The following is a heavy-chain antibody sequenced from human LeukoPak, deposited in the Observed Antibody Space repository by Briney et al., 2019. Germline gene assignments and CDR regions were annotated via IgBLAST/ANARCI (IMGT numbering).Heavy chain of an antibody. Sequence: ASVKVSCKASGYTFTGYYMHWVRQAPGQGLEWMGWINPNSGGTNYAQKLQGRVTMTRDTSISTAYMELSRLRSDDTAVYYCARNYYGSGSYPYYYYYGMDVWGQGTTVTVSS. J-gene: IGHJ6*02. CDR3: ARNYYGSGSYPYYYYYGMDV. D-gene: IGHD3-10*01. CDR2: INPNSGGT. CDR1: GYTFTGYY. V-gene: IGHV1-2*02.